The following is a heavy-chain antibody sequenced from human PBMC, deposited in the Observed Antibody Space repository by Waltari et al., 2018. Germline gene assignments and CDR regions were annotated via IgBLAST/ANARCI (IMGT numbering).Heavy chain of an antibody. CDR3: TRDYTGGSSSDYYYYGMDV. V-gene: IGHV3-49*03. CDR1: GFTFGDYA. J-gene: IGHJ6*02. CDR2: IRSKADGGTI. Sequence: EVQLVESGGGLVQPGRSLRLSCTASGFTFGDYAMSWFRQATGKGLEWVGFIRSKADGGTIEHAASLKGRFTCSRDESKSIAYLQMNSLKTEDTAVYYCTRDYTGGSSSDYYYYGMDVWGQGTTVTVSS. D-gene: IGHD6-6*01.